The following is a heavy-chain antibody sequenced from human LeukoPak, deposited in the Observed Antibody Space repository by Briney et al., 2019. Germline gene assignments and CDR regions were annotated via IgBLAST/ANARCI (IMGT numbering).Heavy chain of an antibody. CDR3: ARDPSYSSGYFDI. J-gene: IGHJ3*02. D-gene: IGHD3-22*01. V-gene: IGHV4-4*07. CDR2: MYSSGGT. CDR1: GGSISSYY. Sequence: PSETLSLTCTVSGGSISSYYWNWIRQPAGKGLEWIGRMYSSGGTNYSPYFRSRVTMSVDTPNNQFPLKLSSVTAADTAVYYCARDPSYSSGYFDIWGQGTMVTVSS.